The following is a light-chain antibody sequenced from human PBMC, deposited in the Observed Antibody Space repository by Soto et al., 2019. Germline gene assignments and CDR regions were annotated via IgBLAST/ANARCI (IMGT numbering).Light chain of an antibody. J-gene: IGLJ2*01. V-gene: IGLV1-40*01. CDR1: SSNIGAGYD. Sequence: QSVLTQPPSVSGAPGQRVTISCTGSSSNIGAGYDVHWYQHLPGTAPKLLIYGNSNRPSGVPDRFSGSKSDTSASLATTGLQVEDEADYYCQSYDSSLTHVGGVIFGGGTKLTVL. CDR3: QSYDSSLTHVGGVI. CDR2: GNS.